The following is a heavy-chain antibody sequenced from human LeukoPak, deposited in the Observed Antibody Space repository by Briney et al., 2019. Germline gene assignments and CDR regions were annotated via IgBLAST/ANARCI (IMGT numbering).Heavy chain of an antibody. Sequence: SETLSLTCTVSGGSINSSSYYWGWVRQPPGKGLEWIGSMYYRGSTNYNPSLKSRVTISVDTSKNQFSLKLSSVTAADTAVYYCARPSRTYYYYMDVWGKGTTVTVSS. CDR1: GGSINSSSYY. V-gene: IGHV4-39*07. CDR3: ARPSRTYYYYMDV. D-gene: IGHD1-14*01. CDR2: MYYRGST. J-gene: IGHJ6*03.